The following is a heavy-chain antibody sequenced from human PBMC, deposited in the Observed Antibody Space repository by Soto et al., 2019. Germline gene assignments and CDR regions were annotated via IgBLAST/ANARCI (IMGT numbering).Heavy chain of an antibody. CDR3: ARGRRTTVTIDY. V-gene: IGHV4-34*01. CDR1: GGYFSGYY. CDR2: INHSGST. D-gene: IGHD4-17*01. Sequence: SETLSLTSAVDGGYFSGYYWSWIRQPPGKGLEWIGEINHSGSTNYNPSLKSRVTISVDTSKNQFSLKLSSVTAADTAVYYCARGRRTTVTIDYWGQGTLVTVSS. J-gene: IGHJ4*02.